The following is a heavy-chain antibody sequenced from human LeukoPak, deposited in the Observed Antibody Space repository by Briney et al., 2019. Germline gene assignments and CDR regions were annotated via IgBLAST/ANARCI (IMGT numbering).Heavy chain of an antibody. D-gene: IGHD6-19*01. V-gene: IGHV1-3*01. CDR2: INAGNGNT. Sequence: VASVNVSCKASGYTFTSYAMHWVRQAPGQRLEWMGWINAGNGNTKYSQKFQGRVTITRDTSASTAYMELSSLRSEDTAVYYCARDFVAGLYYFDYWGQGTLVTVSS. CDR3: ARDFVAGLYYFDY. CDR1: GYTFTSYA. J-gene: IGHJ4*02.